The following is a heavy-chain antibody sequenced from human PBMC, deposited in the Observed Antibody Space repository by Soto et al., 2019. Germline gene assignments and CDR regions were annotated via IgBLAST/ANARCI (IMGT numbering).Heavy chain of an antibody. V-gene: IGHV3-33*01. CDR1: RFTFSTYG. CDR2: IWYDGSKQ. CDR3: ARDRGGLHFCDY. Sequence: QVQLVESGGGVVQPGRSLRLSCAASRFTFSTYGMHWVRQAPGKGLEWVAVIWYDGSKQNYADSVKGRFTISRDNSKNTLSLQMNSLRAEDTAVYYCARDRGGLHFCDYWGQGTMVIVSS. D-gene: IGHD3-10*01. J-gene: IGHJ4*02.